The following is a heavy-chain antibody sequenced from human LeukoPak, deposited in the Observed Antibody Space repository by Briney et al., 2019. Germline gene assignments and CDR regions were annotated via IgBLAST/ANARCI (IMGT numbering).Heavy chain of an antibody. V-gene: IGHV1-8*03. Sequence: ASVKDSCKASGYPFTSYDINWVRQATGQGLEWIGWMNPNSGNTGYAQKFQGRVTITRNTAISTAYMELSSLRSEDTAIYYCAIDYGGNSGWFDPWGQGTLVTVSS. CDR3: AIDYGGNSGWFDP. D-gene: IGHD4-23*01. CDR1: GYPFTSYD. CDR2: MNPNSGNT. J-gene: IGHJ5*02.